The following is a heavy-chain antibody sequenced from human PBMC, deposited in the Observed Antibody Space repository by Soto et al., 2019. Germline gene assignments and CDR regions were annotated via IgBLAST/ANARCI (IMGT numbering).Heavy chain of an antibody. V-gene: IGHV1-69*13. CDR2: IIPIFGTA. D-gene: IGHD2-15*01. CDR1: GGTFSSYA. CDR3: ATNIVVVVAASTNWFDP. J-gene: IGHJ5*02. Sequence: GASVKVSCKASGGTFSSYAISWVRQAPGRGLEWMGGIIPIFGTANYAQKFQGRVTITADESTSTAYMELSSLRSEDTAVYYCATNIVVVVAASTNWFDPWGQGTLVTVSS.